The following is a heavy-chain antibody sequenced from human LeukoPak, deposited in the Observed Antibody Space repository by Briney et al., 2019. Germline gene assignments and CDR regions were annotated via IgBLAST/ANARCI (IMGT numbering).Heavy chain of an antibody. V-gene: IGHV2-70*04. Sequence: SGPTLVNPTQTLTLTCTFSGFSLSTSGMRASWIRQPPGKALEWLARIDCGDDKFYITSLKTRLTISKDTSKNQVVLTMTNMDPVDTATYYCARVGPDDAFDIWGQGTMVTVPS. CDR3: ARVGPDDAFDI. CDR2: IDCGDDK. CDR1: GFSLSTSGMR. J-gene: IGHJ3*02.